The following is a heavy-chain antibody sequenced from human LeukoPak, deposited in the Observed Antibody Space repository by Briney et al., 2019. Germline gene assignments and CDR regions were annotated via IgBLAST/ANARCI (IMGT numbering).Heavy chain of an antibody. CDR1: GYTFTGYY. CDR3: ARVSGSNDAFDI. J-gene: IGHJ3*02. Sequence: ASVKVSCKASGYTFTGYYMHWVRQAPGQGLEWMGWINPNTGDTNYAQTFQGRVTMTRHTSISTASMELSRLRSDDTAVFYCARVSGSNDAFDIWGQGTMVTVSS. CDR2: INPNTGDT. V-gene: IGHV1-2*02. D-gene: IGHD1-26*01.